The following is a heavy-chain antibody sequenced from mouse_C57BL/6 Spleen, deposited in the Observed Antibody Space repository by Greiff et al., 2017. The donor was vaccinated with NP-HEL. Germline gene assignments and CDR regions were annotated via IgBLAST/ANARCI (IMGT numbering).Heavy chain of an antibody. CDR3: ARNYYDEYYFDY. D-gene: IGHD2-4*01. CDR2: INPSSGYT. J-gene: IGHJ2*01. Sequence: VQLQQSGAELARPGASVKMSCKASGYTFTSYTMHWVKQRPGQGLEWIGYINPSSGYTKYNQKFKDKATLTADKSSSTAYMQLSSLTSEDSAVYYCARNYYDEYYFDYWGQGTTLTVSS. V-gene: IGHV1-4*01. CDR1: GYTFTSYT.